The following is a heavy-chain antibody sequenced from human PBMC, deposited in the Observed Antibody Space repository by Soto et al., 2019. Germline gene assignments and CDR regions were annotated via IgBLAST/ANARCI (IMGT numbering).Heavy chain of an antibody. Sequence: GGSLRLSCSASGFVFGDYAVTWVRQAPGKGLEWVGVVRSETYGGSTEYAASVKGRFRISRDDSESIAYLQMTNLKTEDTAVYYCTRGGGTSGWYADYWGKGIRVTVSS. CDR1: GFVFGDYA. V-gene: IGHV3-49*04. J-gene: IGHJ4*02. CDR2: VRSETYGGST. D-gene: IGHD6-13*01. CDR3: TRGGGTSGWYADY.